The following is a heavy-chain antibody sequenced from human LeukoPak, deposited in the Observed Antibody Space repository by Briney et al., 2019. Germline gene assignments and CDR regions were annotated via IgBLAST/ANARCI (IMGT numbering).Heavy chain of an antibody. Sequence: GGSLRLSCAASGFTFDYYAMSWVRQAPGKGLEWVSLLSANGAGAYYEDSVKGRFSVSRDNSKSTLYLQMNSLRAEDTAVYYCTKMSCGGDCLGWFDSWGQGALVTVSS. V-gene: IGHV3-23*01. J-gene: IGHJ5*01. CDR2: LSANGAGA. CDR1: GFTFDYYA. CDR3: TKMSCGGDCLGWFDS. D-gene: IGHD2-21*02.